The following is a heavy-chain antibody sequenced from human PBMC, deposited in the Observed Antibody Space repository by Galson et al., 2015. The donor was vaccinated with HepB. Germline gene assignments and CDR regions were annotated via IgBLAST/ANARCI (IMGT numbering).Heavy chain of an antibody. Sequence: SLRLSCAASGFTFRRYDMNWVRQAPGKGLEWVASISSSSISIHYGDSVGGRFTISRDNARDDLILQMDSLRVDDTAIYYCARDYDVLTGGMDSWGPGTVVTGSS. CDR2: ISSSSISI. V-gene: IGHV3-21*06. J-gene: IGHJ4*02. D-gene: IGHD3-9*01. CDR1: GFTFRRYD. CDR3: ARDYDVLTGGMDS.